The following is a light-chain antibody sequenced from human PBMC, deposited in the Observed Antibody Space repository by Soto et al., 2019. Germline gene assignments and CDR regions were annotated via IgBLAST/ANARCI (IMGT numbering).Light chain of an antibody. Sequence: EIVLTQSPGTLSLSPGERATLSCRASQSVSSSYLAWYQQKPGQAPRLLIYGASSRATGIPDRFSGSGSGTDFTLTISRLEPEDFAVYYCQHRSNWPSWTFGEGTKVEIK. V-gene: IGKV3D-20*02. CDR2: GAS. CDR3: QHRSNWPSWT. CDR1: QSVSSSY. J-gene: IGKJ1*01.